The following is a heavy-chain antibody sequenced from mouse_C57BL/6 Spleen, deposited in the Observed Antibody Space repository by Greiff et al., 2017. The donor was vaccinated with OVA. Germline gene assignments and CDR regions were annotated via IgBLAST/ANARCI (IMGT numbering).Heavy chain of an antibody. CDR2: INPGDGGT. CDR3: ARRDWVAGFAY. CDR1: GYAFSSYW. V-gene: IGHV1-80*01. J-gene: IGHJ3*01. D-gene: IGHD4-1*01. Sequence: VQLQQSGAGLVKPGASVKLSCTASGYAFSSYWMNWVKQRPGKGLEWIGQINPGDGGTYYNGKFKGKATLTADKSSSTAYMQLSSLTSEDSAVYFCARRDWVAGFAYWGQGTLGTVSA.